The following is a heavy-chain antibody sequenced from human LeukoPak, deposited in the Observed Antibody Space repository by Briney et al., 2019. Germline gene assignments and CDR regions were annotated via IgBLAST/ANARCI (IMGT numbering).Heavy chain of an antibody. CDR2: ISGSGGST. J-gene: IGHJ2*01. CDR1: GFTFSSYA. D-gene: IGHD1-26*01. V-gene: IGHV3-23*01. CDR3: AKDGPVGATTTACWYFDL. Sequence: GGSLRLSCAASGFTFSSYAMSSVRQAPGKGLEWVSAISGSGGSTYYADSVKGRFTISRDNSKNTLYLQMNSLRAEDTAVYYCAKDGPVGATTTACWYFDLWGRGTLVTVSS.